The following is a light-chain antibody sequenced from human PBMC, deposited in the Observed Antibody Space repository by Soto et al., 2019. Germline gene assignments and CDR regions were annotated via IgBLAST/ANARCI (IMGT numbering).Light chain of an antibody. J-gene: IGLJ2*01. CDR1: SGHSNYA. V-gene: IGLV4-69*01. CDR2: LISDGSH. CDR3: QTWGSGIVV. Sequence: QLVLTQSPSASASLGASVKLTCTLSSGHSNYAIAWHQQQSEKGPRYLMKLISDGSHSKGDGIPDRFSGSSSGAERYLTISSLQSEDEADYYCQTWGSGIVVFGGGTKVTVL.